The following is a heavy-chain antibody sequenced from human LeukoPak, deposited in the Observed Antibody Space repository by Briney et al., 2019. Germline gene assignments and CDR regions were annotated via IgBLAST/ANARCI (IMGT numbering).Heavy chain of an antibody. CDR3: ARDEQWLEYYAFDI. Sequence: SQTLSLTCAISGDSVSSNSAAWNWIRQSPSRGLEWLGRTYYRSKWHNDYAVSVKSRIIINPDTSKNQFSQQLNSVTPEDTAVYYCARDEQWLEYYAFDIWGQGTMVTVFS. J-gene: IGHJ3*02. V-gene: IGHV6-1*01. D-gene: IGHD6-19*01. CDR1: GDSVSSNSAA. CDR2: TYYRSKWHN.